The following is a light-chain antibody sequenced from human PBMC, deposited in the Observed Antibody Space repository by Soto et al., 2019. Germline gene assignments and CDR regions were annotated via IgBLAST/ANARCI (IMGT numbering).Light chain of an antibody. Sequence: EIVLPQSPGPLSLSPGERGTLSCRASQNLGTLYLAWLYQKSGQAPRLLIYSASRMATGIPDSFTGSGSGTYCTLTISSLQSEDFALYYCHQDSNWPRGTVGRGTKVHVK. CDR2: SAS. CDR1: QNLGTLY. CDR3: HQDSNWPRGT. J-gene: IGKJ2*01. V-gene: IGKV3-20*01.